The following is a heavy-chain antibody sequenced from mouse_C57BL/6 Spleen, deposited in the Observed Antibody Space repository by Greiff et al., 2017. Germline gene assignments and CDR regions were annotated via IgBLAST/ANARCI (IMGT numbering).Heavy chain of an antibody. CDR2: ISYDGSN. CDR1: GYSITSGYY. Sequence: ESGPGLVKPSQSLSLTCSVTGYSITSGYYWNWIRQFPGNKLEWMGYISYDGSNNYNPSLKNRISITRDTSKNQFFLKVNSVTTEDTATYYCARDQDYDSAWFAYWGQGTLVTVSA. V-gene: IGHV3-6*01. D-gene: IGHD2-4*01. J-gene: IGHJ3*01. CDR3: ARDQDYDSAWFAY.